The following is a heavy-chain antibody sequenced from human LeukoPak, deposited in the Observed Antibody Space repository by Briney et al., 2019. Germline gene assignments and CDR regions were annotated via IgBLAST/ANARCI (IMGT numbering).Heavy chain of an antibody. Sequence: GGSLRLSCAASGFTFSNYGMHWVRQAPGKGLEWVAVIWYDGSIKYYADSVKGRFSISRDNSKNTLYLQMNSLRAEDTAVYYCARYCSGGTCKLGYYCYGMDVWGQGTTVTVSS. CDR2: IWYDGSIK. CDR1: GFTFSNYG. V-gene: IGHV3-33*01. J-gene: IGHJ6*02. D-gene: IGHD2-15*01. CDR3: ARYCSGGTCKLGYYCYGMDV.